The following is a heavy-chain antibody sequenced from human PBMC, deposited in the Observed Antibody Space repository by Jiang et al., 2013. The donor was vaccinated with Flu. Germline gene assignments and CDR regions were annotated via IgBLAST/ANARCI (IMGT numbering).Heavy chain of an antibody. J-gene: IGHJ3*02. CDR3: ARPRNWGAGGAFDI. Sequence: SLKISCKGSGDTFTSYWIAWVRQKPGKGLEWMGFIYPGDSDTRYSPSFQGQVTISADTSINTAYLQWSSLKASDTAMYYCARPRNWGAGGAFDIWGQGTMVTVSS. D-gene: IGHD1-26*01. CDR1: GDTFTSYW. V-gene: IGHV5-51*01. CDR2: IYPGDSDT.